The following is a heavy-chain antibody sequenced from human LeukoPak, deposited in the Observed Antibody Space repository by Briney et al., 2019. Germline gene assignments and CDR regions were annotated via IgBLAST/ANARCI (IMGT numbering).Heavy chain of an antibody. D-gene: IGHD3-10*01. J-gene: IGHJ4*02. CDR2: IIPIFGIA. V-gene: IGHV1-69*04. CDR3: ARDRDYYGSGSLDY. CDR1: GGTFSSYA. Sequence: ASVKVSCKASGGTFSSYAISWVRQAPGQGLEWMGRIIPIFGIANYAQKFQGRVTITADKSTSTAYMELSSLRSDDTAVYYCARDRDYYGSGSLDYWGQGTLVTVSS.